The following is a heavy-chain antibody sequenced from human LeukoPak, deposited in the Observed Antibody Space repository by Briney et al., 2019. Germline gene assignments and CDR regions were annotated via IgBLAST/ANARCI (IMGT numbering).Heavy chain of an antibody. D-gene: IGHD3-22*01. V-gene: IGHV1-18*01. CDR3: AYLYDSSGYYYFDY. J-gene: IGHJ4*02. CDR1: GYTFTSYG. Sequence: ASVKLSCKASGYTFTSYGISWVRQAPGQGLEWMGWISAYNGNTNYAQKLQGRVTMTTDTSTSTAYMELRSLRSDDTAVYYCAYLYDSSGYYYFDYWGQGTLVTVSS. CDR2: ISAYNGNT.